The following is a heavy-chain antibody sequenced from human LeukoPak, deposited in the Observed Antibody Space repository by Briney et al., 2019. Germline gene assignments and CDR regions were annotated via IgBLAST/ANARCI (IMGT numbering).Heavy chain of an antibody. CDR1: GFTFTTYA. CDR3: ARDVGRDTITTEIEY. J-gene: IGHJ4*02. Sequence: GGSLRLSCATSGFTFTTYAMQWVRQAPGRGLEWVAVISSDGNKKNYADSVKGRFTISKDSSKNTLYLQMNTLRAEDTALYYCARDVGRDTITTEIEYWGQGTLVTVSS. D-gene: IGHD4-11*01. V-gene: IGHV3-30-3*01. CDR2: ISSDGNKK.